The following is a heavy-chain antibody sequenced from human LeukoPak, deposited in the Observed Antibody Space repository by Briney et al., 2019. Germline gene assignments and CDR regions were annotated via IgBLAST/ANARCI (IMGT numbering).Heavy chain of an antibody. V-gene: IGHV4-39*07. J-gene: IGHJ5*02. CDR3: ARVDKYDYVWGSYPNWFDP. Sequence: SETLSLTCTVSGGSISSSSYYWGWIRQPPGKGLEWIGSIYYSGSTYYNPSLKSRVTISVDTSKNQFSLKLSSVTAADTAVYYCARVDKYDYVWGSYPNWFDPWGQGTLVTVSS. CDR2: IYYSGST. CDR1: GGSISSSSYY. D-gene: IGHD3-16*01.